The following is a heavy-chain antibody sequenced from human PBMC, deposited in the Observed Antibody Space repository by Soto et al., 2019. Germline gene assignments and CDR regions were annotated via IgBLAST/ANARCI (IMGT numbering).Heavy chain of an antibody. J-gene: IGHJ4*02. CDR3: ARRTVDTAMVTTGWNY. CDR1: GGSISSSSYY. CDR2: IYYSGST. Sequence: QLLESGPGLVKPSETLSLTCTVSGGSISSSSYYWGWIRQPPGKGLEWIGSIYYSGSTSYNPSLKSRVTISVDTSKNQFSLKLSSVTAADTAVYYCARRTVDTAMVTTGWNYWGQGTLVTVSS. V-gene: IGHV4-39*01. D-gene: IGHD5-18*01.